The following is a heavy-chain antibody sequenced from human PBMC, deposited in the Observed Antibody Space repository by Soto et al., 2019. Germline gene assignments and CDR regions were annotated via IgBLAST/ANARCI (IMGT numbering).Heavy chain of an antibody. CDR2: IKQDGSEK. Sequence: PGGSLRLSCAASGFTFSSYWMSWVRQAPGKGLEWVANIKQDGSEKYYVDSVKGRFTISRDTAKNSLYLQMNSLRAEDTALYYCARNNTVSISVADLEFDYWGQGTLVTVSS. CDR1: GFTFSSYW. J-gene: IGHJ4*02. D-gene: IGHD6-19*01. CDR3: ARNNTVSISVADLEFDY. V-gene: IGHV3-7*01.